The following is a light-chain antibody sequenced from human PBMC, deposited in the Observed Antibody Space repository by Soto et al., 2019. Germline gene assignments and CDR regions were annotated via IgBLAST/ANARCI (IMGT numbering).Light chain of an antibody. J-gene: IGKJ1*01. Sequence: EIVLTQSPGTLSLSPGERATLSCRASQSVNSNYLAWYQRKPGQAPRLLIYGASNRATDIPYRFSASGSGTDFTLTITRLEAVEFAVYYCQQYYSTPPSFGQGTQVEGK. CDR2: GAS. CDR3: QQYYSTPPS. CDR1: QSVNSNY. V-gene: IGKV3-20*01.